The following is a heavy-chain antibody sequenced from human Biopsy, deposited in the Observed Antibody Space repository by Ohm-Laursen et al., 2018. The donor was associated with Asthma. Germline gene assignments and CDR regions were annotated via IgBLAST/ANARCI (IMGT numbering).Heavy chain of an antibody. Sequence: GTLSLTCYVYPGSFSGFFWTWIRQSPGKGLEWIGETNERGVTNNNPSLRSRVIISIDTYWNRVSLKLTSVTAADTAVYYCARGPELDVWGQGTTVTVSS. CDR1: PGSFSGFF. CDR3: ARGPELDV. V-gene: IGHV4-34*01. J-gene: IGHJ6*02. CDR2: TNERGVT.